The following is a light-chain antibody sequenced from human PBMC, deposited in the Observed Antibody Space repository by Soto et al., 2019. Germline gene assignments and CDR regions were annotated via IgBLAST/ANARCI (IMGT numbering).Light chain of an antibody. V-gene: IGKV1-5*03. CDR1: HSISRQ. Sequence: DKQRTQSPSTLSASVGDRVSVTCRASHSISRQLAWYQQKPGKAPNLLIYQASNLETGVPSRFSGSGSGTEFTLTISSLQPDDLATYYCVQYQSYWTFGQGTKVEVK. CDR2: QAS. CDR3: VQYQSYWT. J-gene: IGKJ1*01.